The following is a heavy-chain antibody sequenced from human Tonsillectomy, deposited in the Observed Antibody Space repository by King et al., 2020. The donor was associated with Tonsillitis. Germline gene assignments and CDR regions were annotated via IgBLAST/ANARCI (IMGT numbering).Heavy chain of an antibody. Sequence: VQLVESGGALVQPGRSLRLSCAASGFTFDDYPMHWVRHAPGKGLEWVSGISWNSGSIGYADSVQGRFTISRDNAKNSLYLQMNSLRAEDTALYYCAKDKDDSGSRYYYGMDVWGQGTTVTVSS. J-gene: IGHJ6*02. V-gene: IGHV3-9*01. CDR1: GFTFDDYP. D-gene: IGHD3-10*01. CDR2: ISWNSGSI. CDR3: AKDKDDSGSRYYYGMDV.